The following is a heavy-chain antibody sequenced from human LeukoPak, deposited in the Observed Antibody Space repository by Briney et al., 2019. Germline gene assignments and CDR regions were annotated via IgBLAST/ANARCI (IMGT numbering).Heavy chain of an antibody. D-gene: IGHD6-13*01. CDR1: GGSISRSSYY. CDR2: IYYSGST. CDR3: ARHGSIATGAFTY. Sequence: SESLSLTCSVSGGSISRSSYYWGWTRQPPGKGLEWIGSIYYSGSTYYNPSLKSRVTISVDTSRNQFSLKLGSVTAADTAVYYCARHGSIATGAFTYWGQGTLVTVSS. V-gene: IGHV4-39*01. J-gene: IGHJ4*02.